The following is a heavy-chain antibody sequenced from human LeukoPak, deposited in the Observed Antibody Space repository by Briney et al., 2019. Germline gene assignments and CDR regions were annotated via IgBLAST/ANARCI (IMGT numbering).Heavy chain of an antibody. Sequence: SVKVSCKASGGTFSSYAISWVRQAPGQGLEWMGGIIPIFGTANYAQKFQGRVTITADGSTSTAYMELSSLRSEDTAVYYCARDYYYDSSGYYYDWWFDPWGQGTLVTVSS. V-gene: IGHV1-69*13. CDR3: ARDYYYDSSGYYYDWWFDP. CDR2: IIPIFGTA. D-gene: IGHD3-22*01. J-gene: IGHJ5*02. CDR1: GGTFSSYA.